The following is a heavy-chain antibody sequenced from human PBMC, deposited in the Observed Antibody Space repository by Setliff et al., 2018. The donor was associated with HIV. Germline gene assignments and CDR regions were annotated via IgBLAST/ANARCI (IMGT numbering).Heavy chain of an antibody. D-gene: IGHD3-10*01. J-gene: IGHJ5*02. CDR2: FDPEDGET. Sequence: GASVKVSCKVSGYTLTELSIHWVRQVPGEGLEWMGGFDPEDGETIYAEKFQGRGTMTEDITTETAYMELSSLRSEDTVVYYCATFPGMVRGVKAHYNWFDRWGQGTLVTVSS. CDR1: GYTLTELS. CDR3: ATFPGMVRGVKAHYNWFDR. V-gene: IGHV1-24*01.